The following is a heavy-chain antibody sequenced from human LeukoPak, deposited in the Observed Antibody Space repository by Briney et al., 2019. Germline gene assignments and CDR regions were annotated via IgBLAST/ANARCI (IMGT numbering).Heavy chain of an antibody. CDR1: GGSISSYY. CDR3: ARVDTAMVTSVVSAFDI. J-gene: IGHJ3*02. Sequence: SETLSLTCAVSGGSISSYYWSWIRQPPGKGLEWIGYIYYSGSTNYNPSLKSRVTISVDTSKNQFSLKLSSVTAADTAVYYCARVDTAMVTSVVSAFDIWGQGTMVTVSS. CDR2: IYYSGST. D-gene: IGHD5-18*01. V-gene: IGHV4-59*01.